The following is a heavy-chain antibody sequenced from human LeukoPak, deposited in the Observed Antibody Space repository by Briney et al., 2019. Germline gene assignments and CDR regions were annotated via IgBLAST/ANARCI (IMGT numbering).Heavy chain of an antibody. CDR1: GFTFNTYE. CDR2: ISSSGSTI. J-gene: IGHJ4*02. CDR3: ARGGWNYVFNY. D-gene: IGHD1-7*01. V-gene: IGHV3-48*03. Sequence: GGPLRLSCAASGFTFNTYEMNWVRQAPGKGREWVSYISSSGSTIYYADYVKGRFTISRDNAKNSLYLQMNSLRAEDTAVYYCARGGWNYVFNYWGQGTLVTVSS.